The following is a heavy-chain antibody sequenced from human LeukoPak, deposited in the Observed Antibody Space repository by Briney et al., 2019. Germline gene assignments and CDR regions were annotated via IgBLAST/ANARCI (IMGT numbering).Heavy chain of an antibody. CDR3: AREGPRGNSQFDY. CDR2: IWYDGSNK. CDR1: GFTSSSYG. D-gene: IGHD2/OR15-2a*01. Sequence: GGSLRLSCAASGFTSSSYGMHWVRQAPGKGLEWVALIWYDGSNKYYADSVKGRLTISRDNSKNTLYLQMNSLRAEDTAVYYCAREGPRGNSQFDYWGQGTLVTVSS. J-gene: IGHJ4*02. V-gene: IGHV3-33*01.